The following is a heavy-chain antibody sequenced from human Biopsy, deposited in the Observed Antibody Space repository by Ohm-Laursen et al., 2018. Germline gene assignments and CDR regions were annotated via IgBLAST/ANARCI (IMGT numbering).Heavy chain of an antibody. CDR2: LNPVSGNS. CDR3: GRAVRNQLLTDP. Sequence: SVKVSCKASGYTFTSYDITWVRQASGQGPEWIGWLNPVSGNSNFGQKFRGRVTVTSDTTISTAYMELSGLTSDETATYYCGRAVRNQLLTDPWGQGTLVTVTS. CDR1: GYTFTSYD. V-gene: IGHV1-8*01. D-gene: IGHD1-7*01. J-gene: IGHJ5*02.